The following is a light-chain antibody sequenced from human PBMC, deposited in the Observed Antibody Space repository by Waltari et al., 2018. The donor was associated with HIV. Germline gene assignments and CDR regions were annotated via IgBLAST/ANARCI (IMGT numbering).Light chain of an antibody. J-gene: IGLJ7*01. V-gene: IGLV2-23*02. CDR3: CSYAGSSTYAV. Sequence: QSALTQPASVSGSPGQSITISCTGTSSDVGSYNLVSWYQQHPGKAPKLMIYEVSKRPSGVCNRFSGSKSGNTASLTISGLQAEDEADYYCCSYAGSSTYAVFGGGTQLTVL. CDR2: EVS. CDR1: SSDVGSYNL.